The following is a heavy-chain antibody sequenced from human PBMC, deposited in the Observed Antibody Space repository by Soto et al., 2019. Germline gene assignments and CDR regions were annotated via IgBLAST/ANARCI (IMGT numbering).Heavy chain of an antibody. V-gene: IGHV3-21*01. Sequence: GGSLRLSCAASGFTFSSYSMNWVRQAPGKGLEWVSSISSSSSYIYYADSVKGRFTISRDNAKNSLYLQMNSLRAEDTAVYYCARDVYDFWSGYPRPYYYYGMDVWGQGTTVPSP. CDR3: ARDVYDFWSGYPRPYYYYGMDV. CDR2: ISSSSSYI. J-gene: IGHJ6*02. D-gene: IGHD3-3*01. CDR1: GFTFSSYS.